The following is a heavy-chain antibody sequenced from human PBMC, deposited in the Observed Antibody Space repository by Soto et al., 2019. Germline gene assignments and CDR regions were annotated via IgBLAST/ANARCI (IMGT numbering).Heavy chain of an antibody. V-gene: IGHV4-59*04. CDR3: VGDAGVMGWYGYFSR. D-gene: IGHD3-16*01. CDR2: VHYTGST. Sequence: SETLSLTCSVSGGSISNNYWSWIRRSSGKGLGWLGYVHYTGSTKYNPSFMSRVTMYVDTSKNQFSLNLRYVSATDTATYYCVGDAGVMGWYGYFSRWGRVTLVAVAS. CDR1: GGSISNNY. J-gene: IGHJ1*01.